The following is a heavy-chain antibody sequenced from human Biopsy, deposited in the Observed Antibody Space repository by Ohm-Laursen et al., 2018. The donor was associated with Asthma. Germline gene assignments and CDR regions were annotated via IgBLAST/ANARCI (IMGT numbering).Heavy chain of an antibody. J-gene: IGHJ4*02. CDR2: ISFDGSNK. V-gene: IGHV3-30*18. D-gene: IGHD1-26*01. Sequence: RSLRLSCAAFGFTFSNYGMHWVRQAPGKGLDWVAVISFDGSNKNYTDSVKGRFTISRDNSRNTLHLQMSSLRAEDTAVYYCAKDVFPGWELRRGPDYWGQGTLVTVSS. CDR1: GFTFSNYG. CDR3: AKDVFPGWELRRGPDY.